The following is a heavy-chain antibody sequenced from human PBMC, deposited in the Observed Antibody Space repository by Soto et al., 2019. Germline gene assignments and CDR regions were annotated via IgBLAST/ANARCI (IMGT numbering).Heavy chain of an antibody. D-gene: IGHD2-15*01. CDR3: AEASGDIVVVVAATSSFDY. J-gene: IGHJ4*02. CDR1: GFTFSSYG. Sequence: QVQLVESGGGVVQPGRSLRLSCAASGFTFSSYGMHWVRQAPGKGLEWVAVISYDGSNKYYADSVKGRFTISRDNSKNTLYLQMTLLRAEDTAVYYCAEASGDIVVVVAATSSFDYWGQGTLVTVSS. V-gene: IGHV3-30*18. CDR2: ISYDGSNK.